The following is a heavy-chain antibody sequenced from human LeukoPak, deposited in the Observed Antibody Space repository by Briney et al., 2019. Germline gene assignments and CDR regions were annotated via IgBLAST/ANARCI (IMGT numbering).Heavy chain of an antibody. Sequence: ASVKVSCKASGYTFTSYGISGVRQAPGQGLEWMGWISAYNGNTNYAQKLQGRVTMTTDTSTSTAYMELRSLRSDDTAVYYCARAVIYYDSSGYYYVRPRYFDYCGQGTLVTVSS. D-gene: IGHD3-22*01. CDR1: GYTFTSYG. CDR2: ISAYNGNT. CDR3: ARAVIYYDSSGYYYVRPRYFDY. V-gene: IGHV1-18*01. J-gene: IGHJ4*02.